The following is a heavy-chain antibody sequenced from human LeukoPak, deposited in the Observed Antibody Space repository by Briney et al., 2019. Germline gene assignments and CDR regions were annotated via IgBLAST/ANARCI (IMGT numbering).Heavy chain of an antibody. CDR2: MSGRGVST. CDR3: AKDCNGGNCYIDY. J-gene: IGHJ4*02. Sequence: GGSLRLSCGASGFTFTNYAMSWVRQAPGKGLEWVSGMSGRGVSTYYADSVKGRFTISSDTSKNTLYLQMNSLRAEDTAIYYCAKDCNGGNCYIDYWGQGTLVTVAS. CDR1: GFTFTNYA. V-gene: IGHV3-23*01. D-gene: IGHD2-15*01.